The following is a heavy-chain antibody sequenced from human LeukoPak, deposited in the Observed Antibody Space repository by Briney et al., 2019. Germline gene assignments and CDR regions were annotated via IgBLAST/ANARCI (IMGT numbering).Heavy chain of an antibody. CDR2: INPNSGGT. J-gene: IGHJ4*02. CDR3: ARAASSGWYYFDY. V-gene: IGHV1-2*02. D-gene: IGHD6-19*01. CDR1: GYTFTGYY. Sequence: ASVKVSCKASGYTFTGYYMHWVRQAPGQGLEWMGWINPNSGGTNYAQKFQGRVTITRDTSASTAYMELSSLRSEDTAVYYCARAASSGWYYFDYWGQGTLVTVSS.